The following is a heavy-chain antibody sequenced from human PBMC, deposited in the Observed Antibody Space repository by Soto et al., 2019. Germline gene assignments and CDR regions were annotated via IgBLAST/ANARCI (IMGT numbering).Heavy chain of an antibody. V-gene: IGHV1-18*01. Sequence: QVQLVQSGAEVKKPGASVKVSCKASGYTFTSYGINWVRQAPGQGLEWMGWISAYNGNTNYAQKLQGRVTMTTDTSTSTAYMELRSLRSDDTAVYYCARFYDILTGYYENWFDPWGQGTLVTVSS. J-gene: IGHJ5*02. CDR2: ISAYNGNT. CDR3: ARFYDILTGYYENWFDP. CDR1: GYTFTSYG. D-gene: IGHD3-9*01.